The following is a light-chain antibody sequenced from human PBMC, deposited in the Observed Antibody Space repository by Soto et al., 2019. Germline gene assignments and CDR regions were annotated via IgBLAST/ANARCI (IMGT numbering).Light chain of an antibody. J-gene: IGLJ3*02. CDR2: SNN. CDR1: SSNIGRDY. V-gene: IGLV1-44*01. CDR3: AAWDDSLNKV. Sequence: QSVLTQPPSVSGTPGQRVNISCSGSSSNIGRDYVYWYQQFPGTAPKLLIYSNNQRPSGVPDRFSGSKSGTSASLAISGLQSEDEADYYCAAWDDSLNKVFGGGTKVTVL.